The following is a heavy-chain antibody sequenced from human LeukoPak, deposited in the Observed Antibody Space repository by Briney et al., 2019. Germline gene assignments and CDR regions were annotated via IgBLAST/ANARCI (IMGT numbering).Heavy chain of an antibody. D-gene: IGHD5-18*01. CDR3: ARRGRYSYGSYFDY. V-gene: IGHV5-51*01. CDR2: IYPGDSDS. Sequence: GESLKISCKGSGYSFTNYWIGWVRQVPGKGLEWMGIIYPGDSDSAYSPSFQGQVTISADRSITTAYLQWSSLKASDTAMYYFARRGRYSYGSYFDYWGQGTLVTVSS. CDR1: GYSFTNYW. J-gene: IGHJ4*02.